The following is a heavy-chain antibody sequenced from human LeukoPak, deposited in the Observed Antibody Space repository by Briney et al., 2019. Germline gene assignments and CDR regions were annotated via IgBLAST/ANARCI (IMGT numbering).Heavy chain of an antibody. CDR1: GASIRSYY. D-gene: IGHD4-17*01. V-gene: IGHV4-59*01. Sequence: PSETLSLTCTVSGASIRSYYWTWIRQPPGKGLDWIGYIYYSGSTNYNPSLKSRVTISVDTSKNQFSLKLSSVTAADTAVYYCASGGYGDYVGSHYYYYGMDVWGQGTTVTVSS. CDR2: IYYSGST. CDR3: ASGGYGDYVGSHYYYYGMDV. J-gene: IGHJ6*02.